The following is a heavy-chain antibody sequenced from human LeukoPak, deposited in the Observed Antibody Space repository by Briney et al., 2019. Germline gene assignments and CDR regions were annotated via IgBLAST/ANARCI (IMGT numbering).Heavy chain of an antibody. J-gene: IGHJ3*02. CDR2: IYYSGST. CDR1: GGSISSYY. Sequence: SETLSLTCTVSGGSISSYYWSWLRQPPGKGLEWIGYIYYSGSTDYNPSLKSRVTISVDTSKNQFSLKLSSVTAADTAVYFCARLYCGGDCYGFDIWGQGTMVTVSS. D-gene: IGHD2-21*02. V-gene: IGHV4-59*01. CDR3: ARLYCGGDCYGFDI.